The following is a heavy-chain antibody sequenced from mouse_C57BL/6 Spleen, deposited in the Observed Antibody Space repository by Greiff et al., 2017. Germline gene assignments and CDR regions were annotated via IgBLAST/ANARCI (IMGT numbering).Heavy chain of an antibody. Sequence: EVQLQQSGPELVKPGASVKMSCKASGYTFTDYNMHWVKQSHGKSLEWIGYINPNNGGTSYNQKFKGKATLTVNKSSSTAYMELRSLTSEDSAVYYCALTTVVPYAMDYWGQGTSVTVSS. CDR1: GYTFTDYN. D-gene: IGHD1-1*01. V-gene: IGHV1-22*01. CDR2: INPNNGGT. CDR3: ALTTVVPYAMDY. J-gene: IGHJ4*01.